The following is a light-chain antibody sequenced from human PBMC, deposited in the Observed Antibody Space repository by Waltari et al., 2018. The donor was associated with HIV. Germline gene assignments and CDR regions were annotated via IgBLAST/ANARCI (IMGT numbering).Light chain of an antibody. CDR1: QDISNY. Sequence: DIQITPSPSSLSASVGDRVTITCQASQDISNYLNWYQQKPGKAPKLLIYDASNLETGVPSMFSGSGSGTDFTFTISSLQPEDIATYYCQQYDNLPYTFGQGTKLEIK. CDR3: QQYDNLPYT. CDR2: DAS. J-gene: IGKJ2*01. V-gene: IGKV1-33*01.